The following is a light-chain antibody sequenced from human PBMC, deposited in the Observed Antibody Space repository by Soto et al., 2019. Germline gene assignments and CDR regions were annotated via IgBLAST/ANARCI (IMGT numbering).Light chain of an antibody. CDR1: QSVSSK. V-gene: IGKV3-15*01. CDR3: QQYNNWPLT. J-gene: IGKJ4*01. CDR2: SAS. Sequence: EIVMTQSPATLSVSPGERATLSCRASQSVSSKLAWYQQKLGQAPRLLIYSASTRATGIPARFSGSGSGTDFTLTISSLQSEDFAVYYCQQYNNWPLTFGGGTKVEIK.